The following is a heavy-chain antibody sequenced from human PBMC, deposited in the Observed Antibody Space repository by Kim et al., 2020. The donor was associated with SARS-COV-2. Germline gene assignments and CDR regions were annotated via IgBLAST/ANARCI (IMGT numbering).Heavy chain of an antibody. Sequence: SETLSLTCTVSGGSISSSSYYWGWIRQPPGKGLEWIGSIYYSGSTYYDPSLKSRVTISVDTSKNQFSLKLSSVTAADTAVYYCARLNRPNSIAARQRGGDIDYWGQGTLVTVSS. CDR3: ARLNRPNSIAARQRGGDIDY. J-gene: IGHJ4*02. D-gene: IGHD6-6*01. CDR2: IYYSGST. CDR1: GGSISSSSYY. V-gene: IGHV4-39*01.